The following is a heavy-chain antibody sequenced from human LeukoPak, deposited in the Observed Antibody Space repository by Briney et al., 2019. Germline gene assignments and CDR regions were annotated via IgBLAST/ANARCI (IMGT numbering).Heavy chain of an antibody. CDR1: GFTFRSFS. Sequence: GGSLRLSCAASGFTFRSFSMNCVRQAPGKGLEWVSAIDSSTTRIYYANSVRGRFTISRDNAKNSLDLQMNSLRAEDTAVYYCVRGGTYCDSTCKGADYWGQGTLVAVSS. CDR2: IDSSTTRI. J-gene: IGHJ4*02. V-gene: IGHV3-21*01. D-gene: IGHD2/OR15-2a*01. CDR3: VRGGTYCDSTCKGADY.